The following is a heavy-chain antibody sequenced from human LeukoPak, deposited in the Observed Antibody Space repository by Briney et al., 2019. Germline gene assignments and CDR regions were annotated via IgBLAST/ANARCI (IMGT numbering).Heavy chain of an antibody. D-gene: IGHD6-19*01. J-gene: IGHJ4*02. Sequence: GRSMKPSSAASALTFGGFAMHWDRQVSGEGLGWVGCIISEANRYAPAYAASVKGRFTISRDDSKNTAYLQMNSLKTEDTAVYYCTLSSGWYGGDYWGQGTLVTVSS. CDR3: TLSSGWYGGDY. CDR2: IISEANRYAP. V-gene: IGHV3-73*01. CDR1: ALTFGGFA.